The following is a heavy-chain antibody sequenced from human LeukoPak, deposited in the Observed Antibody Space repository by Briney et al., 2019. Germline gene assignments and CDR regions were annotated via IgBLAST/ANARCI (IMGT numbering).Heavy chain of an antibody. J-gene: IGHJ2*01. CDR1: GFTFDDYG. CDR3: ARDTGGGDSIYWYFDL. Sequence: PGGSLRLSCAASGFTFDDYGMSWVRQAPGKGLEWVSGINWNGGSTGYADSVKGRFTISRDNAKNSLYLRMNSLRAEDTALYYCARDTGGGDSIYWYFDLWGRGTLVTVSS. CDR2: INWNGGST. V-gene: IGHV3-20*04. D-gene: IGHD2-21*02.